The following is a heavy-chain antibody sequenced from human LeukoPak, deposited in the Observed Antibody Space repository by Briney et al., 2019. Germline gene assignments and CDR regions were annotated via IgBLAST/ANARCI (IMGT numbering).Heavy chain of an antibody. CDR2: MNPHSGNT. CDR1: GYTFTHYD. J-gene: IGHJ6*02. Sequence: ASVKVSCKASGYTFTHYDINWVRQATGQGLEWMGWMNPHSGNTGYAQKFQGRVTLTRNTSISTAYMELSSLGSVDTAVYFCARARVGAPYYYYYGLDLWGPGTTVTVSS. V-gene: IGHV1-8*02. CDR3: ARARVGAPYYYYYGLDL. D-gene: IGHD1-26*01.